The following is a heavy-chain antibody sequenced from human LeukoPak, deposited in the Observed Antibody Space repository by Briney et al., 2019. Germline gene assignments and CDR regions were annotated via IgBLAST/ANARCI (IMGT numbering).Heavy chain of an antibody. CDR2: ISYDGSNK. CDR3: ARGSSGWYDHFDY. V-gene: IGHV3-30-3*01. D-gene: IGHD6-19*01. CDR1: GFTFSSYA. Sequence: GGSLRLSCAASGFTFSSYAMHWVRQAPGKGLEWVAVISYDGSNKYYADSVKGRFTISRDNSKNTLYLQMNSLRAEDTAVYYCARGSSGWYDHFDYWGQGTLVTVSS. J-gene: IGHJ4*02.